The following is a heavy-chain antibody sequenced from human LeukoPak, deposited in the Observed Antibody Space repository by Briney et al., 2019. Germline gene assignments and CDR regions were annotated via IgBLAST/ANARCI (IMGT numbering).Heavy chain of an antibody. D-gene: IGHD5-18*01. Sequence: AGGSLRLSCAASGLRFSDYWMSWVRQAPGKGLEWVASIKRDGSERNYVDSVKGRFVISRDNAKNSVYLQLNSLRAEDTAVYYCARHGYSYGYSLDYWGQGTLVTVSS. CDR2: IKRDGSER. CDR3: ARHGYSYGYSLDY. J-gene: IGHJ4*02. V-gene: IGHV3-7*01. CDR1: GLRFSDYW.